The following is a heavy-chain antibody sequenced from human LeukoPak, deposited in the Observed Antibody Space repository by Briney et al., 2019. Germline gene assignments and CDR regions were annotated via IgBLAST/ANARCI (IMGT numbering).Heavy chain of an antibody. J-gene: IGHJ4*02. D-gene: IGHD4-17*01. CDR2: TSYDGSKK. CDR1: GFTFSSYG. V-gene: IGHV3-30*03. CDR3: ARDRLSGEYEDY. Sequence: WGVLRLSCAASGFTFSSYGMHWVRQAPGKGLEWVAVTSYDGSKKYYADSVKGRFTISRDNAKNSLYLQMNSLRAEDAGVYYCARDRLSGEYEDYWGQGTVVTVSS.